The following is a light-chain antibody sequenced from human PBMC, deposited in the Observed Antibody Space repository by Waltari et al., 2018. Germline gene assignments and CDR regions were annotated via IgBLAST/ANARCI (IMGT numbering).Light chain of an antibody. J-gene: IGLJ2*01. CDR3: CSYAGSSTVK. V-gene: IGLV2-23*01. CDR1: SSDVGSYKL. Sequence: QSALTQPASVSGSPGQSTTLSCTGTSSDVGSYKLSPWYQPPPGKAPRLMIYSDSNRPSGSSNRFSGSKSGNTASLTISGLQAEDEAAYYCCSYAGSSTVKFGEGTYLTVL. CDR2: SDS.